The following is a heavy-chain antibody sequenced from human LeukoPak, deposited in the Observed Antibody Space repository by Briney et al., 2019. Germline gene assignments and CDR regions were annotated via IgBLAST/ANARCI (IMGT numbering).Heavy chain of an antibody. CDR3: ARADYSSTWSHDYYYMDV. CDR2: IYYSGST. J-gene: IGHJ6*03. CDR1: GGSISSYY. Sequence: ETLSLTCTVSGGSISSYYGSWIRQPPGKGLEWIGYIYYSGSTNYKSSLKSRVTISVDTSKNQFSLKLRSVTAADTAVYYCARADYSSTWSHDYYYMDVWGKGTTVTVSS. V-gene: IGHV4-59*01. D-gene: IGHD6-13*01.